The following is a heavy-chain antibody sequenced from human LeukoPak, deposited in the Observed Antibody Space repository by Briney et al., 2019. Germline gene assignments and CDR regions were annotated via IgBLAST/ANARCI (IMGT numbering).Heavy chain of an antibody. CDR2: ISYDGSNK. J-gene: IGHJ4*02. CDR1: GFIFSTYG. V-gene: IGHV3-30*19. D-gene: IGHD2-2*01. Sequence: HPGGSLRLSCAASGFIFSTYGMHWVRQAPGKGLEWVAVISYDGSNKYYADSVKGRFTISRDNSKNTLYLQMNSLRAEDTAVYYCARDRGYCSSTSCQQNDYWGQGTLVTVSS. CDR3: ARDRGYCSSTSCQQNDY.